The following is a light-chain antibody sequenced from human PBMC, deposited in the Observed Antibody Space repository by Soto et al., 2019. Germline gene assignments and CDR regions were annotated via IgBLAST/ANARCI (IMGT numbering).Light chain of an antibody. CDR3: QQFSSYPLT. J-gene: IGKJ4*01. CDR1: QSVLYSSNNKNY. CDR2: WAS. V-gene: IGKV4-1*01. Sequence: DIVMTQSPDSLVVSLGERATINCKSSQSVLYSSNNKNYLAWYQQKPGQPPKLLIYWASTRESGVPDRFSGSGSGTDFTLTISRLEPEDFAVYYCQQFSSYPLTFGGGTKVDIK.